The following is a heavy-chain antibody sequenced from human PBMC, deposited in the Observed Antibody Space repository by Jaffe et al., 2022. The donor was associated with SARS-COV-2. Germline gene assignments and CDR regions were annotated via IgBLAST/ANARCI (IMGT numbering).Heavy chain of an antibody. Sequence: EVQLLESGGGLVQPGGSLRLSCTASGFTFSSYPMTWVRQAPGKGLEWVSGIVDSGGSAYYADSVRGRFTLSRDNSKNTLYLQMNSLRAEDTAVYYCAKDQLHGGNSPEHWGRGTLVTVSS. CDR2: IVDSGGSA. D-gene: IGHD4-17*01. CDR3: AKDQLHGGNSPEH. V-gene: IGHV3-23*01. CDR1: GFTFSSYP. J-gene: IGHJ4*02.